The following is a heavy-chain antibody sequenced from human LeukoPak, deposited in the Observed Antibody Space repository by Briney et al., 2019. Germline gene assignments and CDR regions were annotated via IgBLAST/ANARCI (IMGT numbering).Heavy chain of an antibody. CDR3: ANKPAGFDP. Sequence: GGSLRLSCAASAFRFSSFAMTWVRQAPGKGLEWVSGIHGNGETTYYADSVKGRFTISRDNSRELLYLQMNSLRVEDTAVYYCANKPAGFDPWGQGTLVTVSS. V-gene: IGHV3-23*01. CDR1: AFRFSSFA. J-gene: IGHJ5*02. CDR2: IHGNGETT. D-gene: IGHD1-14*01.